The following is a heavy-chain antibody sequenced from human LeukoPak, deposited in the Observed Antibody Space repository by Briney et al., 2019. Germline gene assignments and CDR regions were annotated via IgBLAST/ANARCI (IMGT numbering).Heavy chain of an antibody. CDR2: ISAYNGNT. CDR1: GYTFTSYG. J-gene: IGHJ6*02. V-gene: IGHV1-18*01. CDR3: ARRRSGGCQKSDYYYGMDV. D-gene: IGHD2-15*01. Sequence: ASVKVSCKASGYTFTSYGISWVRQARGQGLEWMGWISAYNGNTHYAQKFQGRVTMTTDTSTSTANMELRSLRSDDTAVYYCARRRSGGCQKSDYYYGMDVWGQGTTVTVSS.